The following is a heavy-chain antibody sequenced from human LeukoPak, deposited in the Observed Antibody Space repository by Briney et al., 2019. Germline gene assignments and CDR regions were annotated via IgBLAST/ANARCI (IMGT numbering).Heavy chain of an antibody. Sequence: GGSLRLSCAASGFTFSSYAMSWVRQALGKGLGWVSAIGGSGGSTYYADSVKGRFTISRDNSKNTLYLQMNSLRAEDTAVYYCAKDRGDEAVAAIGDFDYWGQGTLVTVSS. CDR1: GFTFSSYA. CDR2: IGGSGGST. CDR3: AKDRGDEAVAAIGDFDY. J-gene: IGHJ4*02. D-gene: IGHD6-19*01. V-gene: IGHV3-23*01.